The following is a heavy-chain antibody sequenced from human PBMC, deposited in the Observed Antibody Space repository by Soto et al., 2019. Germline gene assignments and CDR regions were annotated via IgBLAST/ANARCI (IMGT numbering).Heavy chain of an antibody. CDR2: ISGYNGNT. D-gene: IGHD3-10*01. CDR3: ARTGKYYYGSGIHYYYDMDV. J-gene: IGHJ6*02. Sequence: QVQLVQSGAEVKKPGASVKVSCKASGYTFTSYGVSWVRQAPGQGLEWMGWISGYNGNTNYAQKLQGRVTMTTDTSTSTASMELRSLRSDDTAVYYCARTGKYYYGSGIHYYYDMDVWGQGITDTISS. V-gene: IGHV1-18*04. CDR1: GYTFTSYG.